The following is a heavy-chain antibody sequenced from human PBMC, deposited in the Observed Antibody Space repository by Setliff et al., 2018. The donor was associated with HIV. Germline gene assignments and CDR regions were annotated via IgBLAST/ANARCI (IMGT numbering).Heavy chain of an antibody. D-gene: IGHD3-3*01. J-gene: IGHJ5*02. CDR1: GGSISSYY. V-gene: IGHV4-59*01. Sequence: PSETLSLTCTVSGGSISSYYWSWIRQPPGKGLEWIGYIYYSGSTNYNPSLKSRVTISVDTSKNQFSPKLSSVTAADTAVYYCARYYNFWSGPPYNWFDPWGQGTLVTVSS. CDR2: IYYSGST. CDR3: ARYYNFWSGPPYNWFDP.